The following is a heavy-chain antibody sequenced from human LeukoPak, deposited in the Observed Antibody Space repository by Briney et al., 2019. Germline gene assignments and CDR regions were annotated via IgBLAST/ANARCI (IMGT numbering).Heavy chain of an antibody. V-gene: IGHV3-74*01. D-gene: IGHD5-24*01. CDR1: GFTFSNYW. Sequence: GGSLRLSCAASGFTFSNYWMHWARQVPGKGLVWVSRINFDGSTTNYADSVQGRFTISRDNAKNTVYLQMNSLRPEDTAVYYCAKDRGDGFNWENYSGFDSWGQGTLVTVSS. CDR2: INFDGSTT. J-gene: IGHJ4*02. CDR3: AKDRGDGFNWENYSGFDS.